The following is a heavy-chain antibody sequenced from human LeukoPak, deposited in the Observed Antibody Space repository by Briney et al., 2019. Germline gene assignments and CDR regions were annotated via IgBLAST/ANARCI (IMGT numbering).Heavy chain of an antibody. J-gene: IGHJ6*02. Sequence: ASVTVSCTAAGYTFTSYFISWVRQAPGQGLEWMGWISAYNGNANYAQKFLGRVTMTTDTATSTAYMELWSLRSDDTAVFYCARANYYSGMDVWGQGTPVTVSS. CDR2: ISAYNGNA. CDR3: ARANYYSGMDV. CDR1: GYTFTSYF. V-gene: IGHV1-18*01.